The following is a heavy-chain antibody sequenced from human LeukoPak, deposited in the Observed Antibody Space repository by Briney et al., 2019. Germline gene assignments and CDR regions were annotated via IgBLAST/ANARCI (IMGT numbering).Heavy chain of an antibody. CDR1: GFTFSSYS. Sequence: GRSLRLSCAASGFTFSSYSMNWVRQAPGKGLEWVSYISSSSSTIYYADSVKGRLTISRDNAKNSLYLQMNSLRAEDTAVYYCARGKEYDYVWGSYRYWGQGTLVTVSS. V-gene: IGHV3-48*01. CDR2: ISSSSSTI. CDR3: ARGKEYDYVWGSYRY. J-gene: IGHJ4*02. D-gene: IGHD3-16*02.